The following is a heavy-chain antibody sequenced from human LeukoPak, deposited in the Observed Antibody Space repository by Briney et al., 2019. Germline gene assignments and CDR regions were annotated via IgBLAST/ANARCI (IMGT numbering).Heavy chain of an antibody. Sequence: GGSLRLSCAASGFTFGSYAMSWVRQAPGKGLEWVSAISGSGGSTYYADSVKGRFTISRDNSKNTLYLQMNSLRAEDTAVYYCAKDPGGKNYYDSSGLGDIWGQGTMVTVSS. CDR2: ISGSGGST. V-gene: IGHV3-23*01. D-gene: IGHD3-22*01. CDR3: AKDPGGKNYYDSSGLGDI. J-gene: IGHJ3*02. CDR1: GFTFGSYA.